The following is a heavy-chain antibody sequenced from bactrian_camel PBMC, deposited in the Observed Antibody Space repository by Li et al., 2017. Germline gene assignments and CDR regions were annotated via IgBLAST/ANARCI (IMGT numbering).Heavy chain of an antibody. CDR3: AAAGAYDTTFNPTLNPNRYHF. D-gene: IGHD6*01. CDR1: GYTDTYSNYC. J-gene: IGHJ4*01. V-gene: IGHV3S26*01. Sequence: VQLVESGGGSVQAGGSLTLSCTASGYTDTYSNYCMGWFRQVPGKEREGVASIDPDDNTIYANSVKGRFTISKDNAKMTLYLQMNSLQLEDTAMYYCAAAGAYDTTFNPTLNPNRYHFWGQGTQVTVS. CDR2: IDPDDNT.